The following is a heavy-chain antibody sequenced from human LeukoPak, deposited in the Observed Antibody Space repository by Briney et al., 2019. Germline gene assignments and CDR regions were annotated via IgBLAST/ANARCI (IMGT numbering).Heavy chain of an antibody. Sequence: GGSLRLSCAASGFTFSSYAMSWVRQAPGKGLEWDSSISGSGGSTYYADSVKGRFTISRDNSKNTLYLQMNSLRADNTAVYYCARDNWGFDYWGQGTLVTVSS. CDR1: GFTFSSYA. CDR3: ARDNWGFDY. CDR2: ISGSGGST. D-gene: IGHD7-27*01. V-gene: IGHV3-23*01. J-gene: IGHJ4*02.